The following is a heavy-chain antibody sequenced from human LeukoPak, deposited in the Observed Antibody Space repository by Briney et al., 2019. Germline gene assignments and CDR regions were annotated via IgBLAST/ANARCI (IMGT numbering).Heavy chain of an antibody. CDR1: GFTVSSNY. J-gene: IGHJ4*02. CDR3: ARAQFYHDSSTYGPDY. Sequence: GGSPRLSCAASGFTVSSNYMSWVRQAPGKGLEWVSVIYGGGSTYYADSVKGRFSISRDTSTNAVYLQMNSLRAEDTAVYYCARAQFYHDSSTYGPDYWGQGTLVTVSS. V-gene: IGHV3-53*01. CDR2: IYGGGST. D-gene: IGHD3-22*01.